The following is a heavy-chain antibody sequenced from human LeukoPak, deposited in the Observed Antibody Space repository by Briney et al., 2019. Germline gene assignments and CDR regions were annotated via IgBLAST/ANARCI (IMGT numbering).Heavy chain of an antibody. CDR1: GYSISSGFH. J-gene: IGHJ4*02. CDR2: FYHSGST. CDR3: ARGSDDHYFDY. Sequence: SETLSLTCTVSGYSISSGFHWGWIRQPPGKGLEWIGSFYHSGSTYYNPSLKSRVTISADTSKNQFSLNLSSVTAADTAVYHCARGSDDHYFDYWGQGTLVTVSS. V-gene: IGHV4-38-2*02. D-gene: IGHD1-1*01.